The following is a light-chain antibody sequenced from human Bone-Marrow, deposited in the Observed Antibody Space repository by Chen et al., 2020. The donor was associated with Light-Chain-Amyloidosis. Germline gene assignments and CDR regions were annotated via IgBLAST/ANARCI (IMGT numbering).Light chain of an antibody. V-gene: IGLV3-25*03. CDR2: RDT. Sequence: SYEPTQPPSVSVSPGQTARITCSGDDLPTKYAYWYQQKPGQAAVLVIHRDTERPSGISERFSGSSSGTTATLTISGVQAEDEADYHCQSADSSGTYEVIFGGGTKLTVL. CDR3: QSADSSGTYEVI. CDR1: DLPTKY. J-gene: IGLJ2*01.